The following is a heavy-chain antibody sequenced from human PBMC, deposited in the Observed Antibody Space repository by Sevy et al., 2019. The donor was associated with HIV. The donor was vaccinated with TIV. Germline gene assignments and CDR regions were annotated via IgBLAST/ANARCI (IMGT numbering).Heavy chain of an antibody. CDR1: GFTFSSYA. Sequence: GGSLRLSCAASGFTFSSYAMSWVRQAPGKGLEWVSAISGSGGSTYYADSVKGRFTISRDNSKNTLHLQMNSLRAEDTAVYYCAKDNNYGDYLGACDYWGQGTLVTVSS. J-gene: IGHJ4*02. V-gene: IGHV3-23*01. D-gene: IGHD4-17*01. CDR3: AKDNNYGDYLGACDY. CDR2: ISGSGGST.